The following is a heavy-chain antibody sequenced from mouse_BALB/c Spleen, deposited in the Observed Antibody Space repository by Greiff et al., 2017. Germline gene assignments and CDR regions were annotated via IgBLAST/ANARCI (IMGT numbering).Heavy chain of an antibody. CDR2: ISSGGSYT. CDR1: GFTFSSYG. Sequence: EVKLQESGGDLVKPGGSLKLSCAASGFTFSSYGMSWVRQTPDKRLEWVATISSGGSYTYYPDSVKGRFTISRDNAKNILYLQMSSLRSEDTAMYYCARRGRYGNYEAWFAYWGQGTLVTVSA. D-gene: IGHD2-1*01. CDR3: ARRGRYGNYEAWFAY. V-gene: IGHV5-6*02. J-gene: IGHJ3*01.